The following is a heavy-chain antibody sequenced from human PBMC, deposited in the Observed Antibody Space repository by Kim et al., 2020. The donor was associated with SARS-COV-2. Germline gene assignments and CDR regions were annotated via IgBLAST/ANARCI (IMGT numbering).Heavy chain of an antibody. D-gene: IGHD3-9*01. CDR3: AKDPSYYDILTGYYYYGMDV. CDR2: ISGSGGST. J-gene: IGHJ6*02. V-gene: IGHV3-23*01. Sequence: GGSLRLSCAASGFTFSSYAMSWVRQAPGKGLEWVSAISGSGGSTYYADSVKGRFTISRDNSKNTLYLQMNSLRAEDTAVYYCAKDPSYYDILTGYYYYGMDVWGQGTTVTVSS. CDR1: GFTFSSYA.